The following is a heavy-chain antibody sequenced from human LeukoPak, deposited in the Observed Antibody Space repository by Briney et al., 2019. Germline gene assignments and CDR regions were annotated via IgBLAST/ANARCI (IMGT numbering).Heavy chain of an antibody. D-gene: IGHD6-19*01. J-gene: IGHJ5*02. CDR3: ARRGQWLLRASWFDP. CDR2: IYYSENT. V-gene: IGHV4-39*07. Sequence: PSETLSLTCTVSGGSISSSRYYWGWIRQPPGKGLEWIGSIYYSENTYYNPSLKSRVTISVDTSKNQFSLKLSSVTAADTAVYYCARRGQWLLRASWFDPWGQGTLVTVSS. CDR1: GGSISSSRYY.